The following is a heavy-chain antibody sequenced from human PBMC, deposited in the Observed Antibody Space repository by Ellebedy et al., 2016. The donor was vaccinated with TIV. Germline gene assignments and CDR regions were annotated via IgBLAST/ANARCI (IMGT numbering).Heavy chain of an antibody. CDR2: INPNSGGT. CDR3: ARTLWELLQHDY. V-gene: IGHV1-2*02. Sequence: ASVKVSXKASRYTFTGYYMHWVRQAPGQGLEWMGWINPNSGGTNYAQKFQGRVTMTRDTSISTAYMELSRLRSDDTAVYYCARTLWELLQHDYWGQGTLVTVSS. D-gene: IGHD1-26*01. J-gene: IGHJ4*02. CDR1: RYTFTGYY.